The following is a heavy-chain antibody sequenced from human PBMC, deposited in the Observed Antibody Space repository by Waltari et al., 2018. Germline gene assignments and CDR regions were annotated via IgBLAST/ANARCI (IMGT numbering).Heavy chain of an antibody. CDR1: GFSFTSSA. D-gene: IGHD3-22*01. Sequence: EVQLLESGGALVQPGGSLRLSCAASGFSFTSSAMVWVRQAPGKGLEWVLIIYSGGSTYYADSVKGRFTVSRDNSKNTLYLEMHSLRTEDTAVYYCVRTGRGNHYVSSDFQYWGQGTLVTVSS. CDR3: VRTGRGNHYVSSDFQY. V-gene: IGHV3-23*03. CDR2: IIYSGGST. J-gene: IGHJ1*01.